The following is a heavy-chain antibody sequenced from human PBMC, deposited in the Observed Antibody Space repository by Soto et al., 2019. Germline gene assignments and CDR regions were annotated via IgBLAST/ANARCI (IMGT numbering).Heavy chain of an antibody. J-gene: IGHJ5*02. CDR3: VRDRPHNWFDP. CDR1: GFTLRSYW. D-gene: IGHD6-6*01. Sequence: EVQLVESGGGLVQPGGSLRLSCAASGFTLRSYWMHWVRQAPGKGPMWVSRIDTDGSRTTYADSVKGRFTISRDNAKNMMYLQMNSLRAEDTAVYYCVRDRPHNWFDPWCQGTLVTVSS. V-gene: IGHV3-74*01. CDR2: IDTDGSRT.